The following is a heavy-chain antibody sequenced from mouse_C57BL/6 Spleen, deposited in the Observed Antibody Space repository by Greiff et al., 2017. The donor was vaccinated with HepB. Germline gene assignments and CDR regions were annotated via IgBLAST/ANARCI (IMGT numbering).Heavy chain of an antibody. CDR2: IWSGGST. V-gene: IGHV2-2*01. CDR1: GFSLTSYG. CDR3: ATRYYRNSAFAY. D-gene: IGHD2-5*01. J-gene: IGHJ3*01. Sequence: QVQLQQSGPGLVQPSQSLSITCTVSGFSLTSYGVHWVRQSPGKGLEWLGVIWSGGSTDYNAAFISRLSISKDNYKSQFFFKMNSLQADDTAIYYCATRYYRNSAFAYWGQGTLVTVSA.